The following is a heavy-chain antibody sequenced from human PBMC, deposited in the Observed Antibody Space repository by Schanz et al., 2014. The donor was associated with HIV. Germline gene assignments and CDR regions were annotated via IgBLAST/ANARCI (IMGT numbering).Heavy chain of an antibody. Sequence: VQLLESGGGLVRPGVSLRLSCVASGFTFSNFGMHWVRQAPGKGLEWVALISYDGSNKYYSDSVKGRFTISRDNSRNTLYLEMNSLRADDTAVYYCAKDEYYYGSGSYIYFYYGMDVWGQGTTVTVSS. CDR1: GFTFSNFG. D-gene: IGHD3-10*01. J-gene: IGHJ6*02. CDR2: ISYDGSNK. CDR3: AKDEYYYGSGSYIYFYYGMDV. V-gene: IGHV3-30*18.